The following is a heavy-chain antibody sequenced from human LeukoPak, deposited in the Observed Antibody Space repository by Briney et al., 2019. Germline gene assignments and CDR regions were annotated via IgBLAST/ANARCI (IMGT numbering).Heavy chain of an antibody. V-gene: IGHV3-21*01. J-gene: IGHJ6*02. CDR3: ARDTYYYDSSGYRYYYGMDV. CDR2: ISSSSSYI. Sequence: GGSLRLSCAASGFTFSSYSMNWVRQAPGKGLEWVSSISSSSSYIYYADSVKGRFTISRDNAKNSLYLQMNSLRAEDTAVYYCARDTYYYDSSGYRYYYGMDVWGQGTTVTVSS. D-gene: IGHD3-22*01. CDR1: GFTFSSYS.